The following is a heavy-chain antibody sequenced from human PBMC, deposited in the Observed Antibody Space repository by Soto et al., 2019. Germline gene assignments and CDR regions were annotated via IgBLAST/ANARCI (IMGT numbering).Heavy chain of an antibody. V-gene: IGHV1-8*01. Sequence: QVQLVQSGAEVKKPGASVKVSCKASGYTFTSYDINWVRQAPGQGLEWMGWMNPNTGNTGYAQKFQGRFILTRDTSISTAYMELSSLTSEDTAEYYCARNPANTGYFEYWGQGTLVTVSP. D-gene: IGHD2-8*02. CDR1: GYTFTSYD. CDR3: ARNPANTGYFEY. CDR2: MNPNTGNT. J-gene: IGHJ4*02.